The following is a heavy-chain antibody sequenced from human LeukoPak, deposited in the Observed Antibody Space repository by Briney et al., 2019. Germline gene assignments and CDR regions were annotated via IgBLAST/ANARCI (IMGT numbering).Heavy chain of an antibody. J-gene: IGHJ3*02. CDR3: AKDSGITMIVVVMSGAFDI. CDR1: GFTFSSYA. D-gene: IGHD3-22*01. Sequence: GGSLRLSCAASGFTFSSYAMHWVRQAPGKGLEWVAVISYDGSNKYYADSVKGRFTISKDNSKNTLYLQMNSLRAEDTAVYYCAKDSGITMIVVVMSGAFDIWGQGTMVTVSS. CDR2: ISYDGSNK. V-gene: IGHV3-30-3*01.